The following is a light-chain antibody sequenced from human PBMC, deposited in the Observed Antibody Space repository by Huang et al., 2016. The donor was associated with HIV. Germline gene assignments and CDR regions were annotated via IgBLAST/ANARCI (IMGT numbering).Light chain of an antibody. CDR3: QQYGSSPYT. Sequence: EIVLTQSPGTLSLSPGERATLACRASQSVSSSYLAWYQQKPGQAPRLFIYATSNMATGIPDRFSGSGSGTHFTLTIDRLEPEDFAVYFCQQYGSSPYTFGQGTKLEIK. CDR1: QSVSSSY. V-gene: IGKV3-20*01. CDR2: ATS. J-gene: IGKJ2*01.